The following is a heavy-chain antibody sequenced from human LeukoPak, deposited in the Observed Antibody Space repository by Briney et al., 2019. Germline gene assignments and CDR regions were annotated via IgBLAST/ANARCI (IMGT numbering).Heavy chain of an antibody. D-gene: IGHD2-21*02. V-gene: IGHV3-33*01. Sequence: PGGSLRLSCAASGFTFSSYGMHWVRQAPGKGLEWVAVIWYDASNKYYADSVKGRFTISRDNSKNTLYLQMNSLRAEDTAVYYCARDGVAYCGGDCYPHDYWGQGTLVTVSS. CDR1: GFTFSSYG. CDR2: IWYDASNK. J-gene: IGHJ4*02. CDR3: ARDGVAYCGGDCYPHDY.